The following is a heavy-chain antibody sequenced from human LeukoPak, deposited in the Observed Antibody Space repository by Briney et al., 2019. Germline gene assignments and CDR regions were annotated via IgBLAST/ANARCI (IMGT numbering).Heavy chain of an antibody. CDR1: GFTFSSYA. J-gene: IGHJ4*02. CDR3: ARARMGLRLGELSPFDY. D-gene: IGHD3-16*02. CDR2: ISYDGSNK. V-gene: IGHV3-30-3*01. Sequence: PGRSLRLSCAASGFTFSSYAMHWVRQAPGKGLEWVAVISYDGSNKYYADSVKGRFTISRDNSKNTLYLQMNSLRAEDTAVYYCARARMGLRLGELSPFDYWGQGTLVTVSS.